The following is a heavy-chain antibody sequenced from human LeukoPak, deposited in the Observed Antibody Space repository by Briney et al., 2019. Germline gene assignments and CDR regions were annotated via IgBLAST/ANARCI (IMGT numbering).Heavy chain of an antibody. Sequence: GASVKVSCKASGYTFTGYYMHWVRQAPGQGLEWMGWINPNSGGTNYAQKFQGRVTMTRDTSISTAYMELSRLRSDDTAVYYCARGGWIQLWFSQYYFDYWGQGTLVTVSS. D-gene: IGHD5-18*01. V-gene: IGHV1-2*02. CDR2: INPNSGGT. J-gene: IGHJ4*02. CDR3: ARGGWIQLWFSQYYFDY. CDR1: GYTFTGYY.